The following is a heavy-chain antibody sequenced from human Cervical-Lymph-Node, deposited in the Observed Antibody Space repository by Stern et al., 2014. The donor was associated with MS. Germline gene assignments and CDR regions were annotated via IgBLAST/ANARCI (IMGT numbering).Heavy chain of an antibody. V-gene: IGHV4-61*02. Sequence: QVQLQESGPGLVKPSQTLSLTCTVSGGSISSGNSYWSWIRQPAGKGLEWIGRIYISGSTNYNPSIKIRFTISVDTSKNQFSLTLNSVTAADTALYYCARHPNDYGDFSNWFDPWGQGTLVTVSS. J-gene: IGHJ5*02. CDR3: ARHPNDYGDFSNWFDP. CDR2: IYISGST. D-gene: IGHD4-17*01. CDR1: GGSISSGNSY.